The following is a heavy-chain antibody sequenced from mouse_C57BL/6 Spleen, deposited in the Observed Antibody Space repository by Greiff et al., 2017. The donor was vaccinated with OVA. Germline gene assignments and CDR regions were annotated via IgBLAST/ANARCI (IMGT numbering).Heavy chain of an antibody. J-gene: IGHJ2*01. CDR3: SRDYYFDY. CDR2: IHPNSGST. Sequence: VQLQQPGAELVKPGASVKLSCKASGYTFTSYWMHWVKQRPGQGLEWIGMIHPNSGSTNYNEKFKSKATLTVDKSSSTAYMQLSSLTAEDSAVYYCSRDYYFDYWGQGTTLTVSS. V-gene: IGHV1-64*01. CDR1: GYTFTSYW.